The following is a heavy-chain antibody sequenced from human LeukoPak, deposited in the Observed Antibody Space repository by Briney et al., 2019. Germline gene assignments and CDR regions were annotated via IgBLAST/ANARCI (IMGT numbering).Heavy chain of an antibody. CDR1: GFTVSSTH. CDR2: VYKDGKM. J-gene: IGHJ4*02. V-gene: IGHV3-53*01. D-gene: IGHD2-21*01. Sequence: GGSLRLSCEASGFTVSSTHMVWVRQAPGKGLEWVSVVYKDGKMFYIDSVKGRFAISRDTSKNTVYLQMNNLRAEDTAVYYCATRHCSGGDCYFAGADPFDHWGQGTLVTVSS. CDR3: ATRHCSGGDCYFAGADPFDH.